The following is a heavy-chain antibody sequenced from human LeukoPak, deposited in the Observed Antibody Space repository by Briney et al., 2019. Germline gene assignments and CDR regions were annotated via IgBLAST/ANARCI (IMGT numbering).Heavy chain of an antibody. V-gene: IGHV3-66*02. CDR3: ARDADSKPSYYFDSSGYVDY. Sequence: GGSLRLSCAASGLTVRSNYMSWVRQAPGKGVEGGSVIYSGGTTYYADSVKGRFTISRDNSKTTVYLQMNSLRAEDTAVYYCARDADSKPSYYFDSSGYVDYWGRGTLVTVSS. D-gene: IGHD3-22*01. CDR1: GLTVRSNY. J-gene: IGHJ4*02. CDR2: IYSGGTT.